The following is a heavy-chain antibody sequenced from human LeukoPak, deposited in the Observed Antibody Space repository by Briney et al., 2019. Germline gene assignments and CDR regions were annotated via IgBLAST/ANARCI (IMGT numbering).Heavy chain of an antibody. CDR1: GFTFSSYG. J-gene: IGHJ4*02. CDR2: ISYDGSDK. Sequence: GGSLRLSCAASGFTFSSYGIHWVRQAPGKGLEWVAVISYDGSDKYYADSVEGRFTISRDNSKSTLFLQMNSLRAEDTAVYYCAKGPDSSGYYYYVDYWGRGTLVTVSS. D-gene: IGHD3-22*01. V-gene: IGHV3-30*18. CDR3: AKGPDSSGYYYYVDY.